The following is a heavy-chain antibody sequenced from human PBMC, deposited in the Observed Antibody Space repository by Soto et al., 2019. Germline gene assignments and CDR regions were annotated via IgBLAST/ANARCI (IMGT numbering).Heavy chain of an antibody. J-gene: IGHJ5*02. V-gene: IGHV3-33*08. Sequence: GGSLRLSCAASGFTFSSYGMHWVRQAPGKGLEWVAVIWYDGSNKYYADSVKGRFTISRDNSKNTLYLQMNSLRAEDPAVYYCARAPADIPYNWFDPWGQGTLVTVSS. CDR1: GFTFSSYG. CDR3: ARAPADIPYNWFDP. D-gene: IGHD2-2*02. CDR2: IWYDGSNK.